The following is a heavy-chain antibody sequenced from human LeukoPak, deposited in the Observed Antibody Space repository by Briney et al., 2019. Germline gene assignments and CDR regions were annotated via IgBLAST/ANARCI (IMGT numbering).Heavy chain of an antibody. CDR3: ARGAVIAAADEYYYGMDV. CDR1: GASISSYY. V-gene: IGHV4-59*01. Sequence: SETLSLICTVSGASISSYYWSWIRQPPGKGLEWIGDIYYSGSIKYNPSLKSRVTMSVDTSKNQFSLKLSSVTAADTAVYYCARGAVIAAADEYYYGMDVWGQGTTVTVSS. CDR2: IYYSGSI. D-gene: IGHD6-13*01. J-gene: IGHJ6*02.